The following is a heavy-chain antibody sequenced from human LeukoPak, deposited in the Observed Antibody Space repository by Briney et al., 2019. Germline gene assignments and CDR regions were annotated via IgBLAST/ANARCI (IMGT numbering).Heavy chain of an antibody. CDR3: ARALKPYYDILTGYYLSPTLFDY. CDR2: IYYSGST. Sequence: SQTLSLTCTVSGGSISSGDYYWSRIRQPPGKGLEWIGYIYYSGSTYYNPSLKSRVTISVDTSKNQFSLKLSSVTAADTAVYYCARALKPYYDILTGYYLSPTLFDYWGQGTLVTVSS. D-gene: IGHD3-9*01. CDR1: GGSISSGDYY. V-gene: IGHV4-30-4*01. J-gene: IGHJ4*02.